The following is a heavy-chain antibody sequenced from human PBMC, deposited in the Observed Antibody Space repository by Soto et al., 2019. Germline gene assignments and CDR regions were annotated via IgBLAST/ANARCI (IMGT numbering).Heavy chain of an antibody. CDR1: GYSFTSYW. D-gene: IGHD3-22*01. V-gene: IGHV5-51*01. CDR2: IYPADSET. Sequence: EVQLVQSGAEVNKPGESLKISCKCSGYSFTSYWIGWVRQMPEKGLEWMGFIYPADSETKYSPSFQGQVTISADESISTAVLQWSSLKASDAAIYYCARQVASSGEGAFDIWGQGTMVTVSS. CDR3: ARQVASSGEGAFDI. J-gene: IGHJ3*02.